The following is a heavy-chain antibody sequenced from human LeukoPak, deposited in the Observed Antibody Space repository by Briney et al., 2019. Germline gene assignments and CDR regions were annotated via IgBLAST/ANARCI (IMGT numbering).Heavy chain of an antibody. CDR1: GFTFSSYW. V-gene: IGHV3-48*04. D-gene: IGHD6-13*01. CDR2: ISSSGSTI. Sequence: PGGSLRLSCAASGFTFSSYWMHWVRQAPGKGLEWVSYISSSGSTIYYADSVKGRFTISRDNAKNSLYLQMNSLRAEDTAVYYCARDHIAAAGTLDYWGQGTLVTVSS. J-gene: IGHJ4*02. CDR3: ARDHIAAAGTLDY.